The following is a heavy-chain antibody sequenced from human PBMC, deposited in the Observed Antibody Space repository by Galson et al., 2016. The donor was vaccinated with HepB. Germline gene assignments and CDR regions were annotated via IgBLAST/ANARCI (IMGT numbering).Heavy chain of an antibody. Sequence: SLRLSCAASGFTFSAYSMQWVRQAPGKGLEYVSHINTNGGSTFYANSVRGRFTLSRDNSKNTLYLQMGSLTAEDMAVYYFAREGGHNYRYTDYWGQGTLVTVSS. D-gene: IGHD3-16*02. V-gene: IGHV3-64*01. CDR1: GFTFSAYS. CDR3: AREGGHNYRYTDY. J-gene: IGHJ4*02. CDR2: INTNGGST.